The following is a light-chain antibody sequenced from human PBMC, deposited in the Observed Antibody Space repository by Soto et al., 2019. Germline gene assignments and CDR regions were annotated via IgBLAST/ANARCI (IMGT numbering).Light chain of an antibody. CDR2: EVS. CDR3: RSYTSSNTVV. V-gene: IGLV2-14*01. J-gene: IGLJ2*01. Sequence: QSVLTQPASVSGSPGQSITISCTGTSRDVGGYVSWYQQHPGKAPKLMIYEVSNRPSGVSNRFSGSKSGNPASLTISGLQAEDEADYYCRSYTSSNTVVFGGGTKLTVL. CDR1: SRDVGGY.